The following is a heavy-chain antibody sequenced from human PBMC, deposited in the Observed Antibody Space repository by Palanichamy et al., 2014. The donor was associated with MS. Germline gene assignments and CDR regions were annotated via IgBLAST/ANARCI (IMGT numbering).Heavy chain of an antibody. CDR2: IYSGGST. J-gene: IGHJ4*02. D-gene: IGHD5-12*01. CDR3: ARDPYNIVATNHGDY. CDR1: GFTVSSNY. Sequence: EVQLVEVWGRAWSSLGGPVRLSCAASGFTVSSNYMSWVRQALGKGLEWVSVIYSGGSTYYADSVKGRFTISRDNSKNTLYLQMNSLRAEDTAVYYCARDPYNIVATNHGDYWGQGTLVTVSS. V-gene: IGHV3-66*02.